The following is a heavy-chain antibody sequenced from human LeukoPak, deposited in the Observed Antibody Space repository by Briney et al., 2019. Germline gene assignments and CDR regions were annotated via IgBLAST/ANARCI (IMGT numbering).Heavy chain of an antibody. CDR3: AKDSVGVAGPDY. CDR1: GFTFSNFA. J-gene: IGHJ4*02. CDR2: ISGSGHNT. D-gene: IGHD6-19*01. V-gene: IGHV3-23*01. Sequence: AGGSLRLSCAASGFTFSNFAMSWVRQAPGKGLEWGSAISGSGHNTYYADSVKGRFTISRDNSKNTLYLQMSSLRAEDTAVYYCAKDSVGVAGPDYWGQGSLVTVSS.